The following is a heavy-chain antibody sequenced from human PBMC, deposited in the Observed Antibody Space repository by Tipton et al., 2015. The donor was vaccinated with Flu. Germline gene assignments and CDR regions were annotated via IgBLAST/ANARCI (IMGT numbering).Heavy chain of an antibody. V-gene: IGHV3-48*03. CDR1: GIIFSSYE. CDR2: ISRRGTNT. D-gene: IGHD3-16*01. CDR3: ARDGAVDGVENDY. Sequence: GSLRLSCAASGIIFSSYEMKWVRQAPGKGLEWVSYISRRGTNTFYADSVRGRFTISRDDAKNSMYLQMSSLRDDDMAVYFCARDGAVDGVENDYWGLGTLVTVSS. J-gene: IGHJ4*02.